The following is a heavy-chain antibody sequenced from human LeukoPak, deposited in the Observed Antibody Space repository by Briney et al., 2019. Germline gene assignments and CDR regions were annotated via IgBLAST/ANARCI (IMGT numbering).Heavy chain of an antibody. V-gene: IGHV3-7*01. CDR2: IREDGSQK. D-gene: IGHD2-8*01. Sequence: GGSLRLSCAASGFTFSSSWMAWVRQAPGKGLEWVASIREDGSQKSAVDSVRGRFTIARDNAKNSVYLQMDSLRAEDTAVYYCARGPTNGQAFDYWGQGTLVSVSS. CDR1: GFTFSSSW. J-gene: IGHJ4*02. CDR3: ARGPTNGQAFDY.